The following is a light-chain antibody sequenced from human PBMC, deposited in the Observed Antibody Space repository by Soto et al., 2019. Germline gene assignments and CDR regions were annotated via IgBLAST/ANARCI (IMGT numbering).Light chain of an antibody. V-gene: IGLV4-69*01. Sequence: QPVLTQSPSASASLGASVKLTCTLSSGHSSYAIAWHQQQPEKGPRYLMKLNSDGSHSKGDGIPDRFSGSSSGAERYLTISSLQSEDGADYYCQTWGSGIRVVFGGGTKVTVL. CDR2: LNSDGSH. CDR1: SGHSSYA. CDR3: QTWGSGIRVV. J-gene: IGLJ2*01.